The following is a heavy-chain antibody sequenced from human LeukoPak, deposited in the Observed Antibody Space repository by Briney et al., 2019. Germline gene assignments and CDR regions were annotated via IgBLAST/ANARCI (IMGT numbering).Heavy chain of an antibody. Sequence: ASETLSLTCTVSGYSISSGYYWGWIRQPPGKGLEWIGNIYHSGTTYYNPSLKSRVTISVDTSKNQFSLKLSSVTAADTAVYYCASWKYQLLSRGSSYWYFDLWGRGTLVTVSS. J-gene: IGHJ2*01. CDR3: ASWKYQLLSRGSSYWYFDL. D-gene: IGHD2-2*01. CDR1: GYSISSGYY. CDR2: IYHSGTT. V-gene: IGHV4-38-2*02.